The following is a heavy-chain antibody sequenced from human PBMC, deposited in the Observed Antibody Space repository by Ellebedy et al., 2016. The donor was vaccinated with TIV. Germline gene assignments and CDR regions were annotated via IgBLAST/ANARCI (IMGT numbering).Heavy chain of an antibody. CDR3: ARALLGYCSGGSCLNWFDP. CDR2: IYYSGTT. D-gene: IGHD2-15*01. Sequence: SETLSLTCIVSGGSISSSGYYWTWIRQHPGKGLEWIGYIYYSGTTYYNPSLRSRVTISVDTSKNQFSLKLSSVTAADTAVYYCARALLGYCSGGSCLNWFDPWGQGTLVTVSS. CDR1: GGSISSSGYY. V-gene: IGHV4-31*03. J-gene: IGHJ5*02.